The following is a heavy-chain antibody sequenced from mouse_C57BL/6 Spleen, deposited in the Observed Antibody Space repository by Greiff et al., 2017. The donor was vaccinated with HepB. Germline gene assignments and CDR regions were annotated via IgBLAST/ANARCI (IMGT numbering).Heavy chain of an antibody. CDR1: GFSFNTYA. J-gene: IGHJ4*01. CDR3: VRHEGGSSPLYAMDY. Sequence: EVMLVESGGGLVQPKGSLKLSCAASGFSFNTYAMNWVRQAPGKGLEWVARIRSKSNNYATYYADSVKDRFTISRDDSESMLYLQRNNLKTEDTAMYYCVRHEGGSSPLYAMDYWGQGTSVTVSS. V-gene: IGHV10-1*01. D-gene: IGHD1-1*01. CDR2: IRSKSNNYAT.